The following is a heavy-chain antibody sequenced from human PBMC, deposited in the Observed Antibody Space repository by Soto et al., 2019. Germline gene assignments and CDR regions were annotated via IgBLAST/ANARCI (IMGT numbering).Heavy chain of an antibody. J-gene: IGHJ4*02. V-gene: IGHV1-18*01. CDR3: ARVKGPTQPFDY. D-gene: IGHD2-2*01. CDR2: INVYNGKT. CDR1: RYTFISYG. Sequence: QVQLVQSGAEVKKPGASVKVSCKASRYTFISYGFSWVRQAPGQGLEWMGWINVYNGKTNYAQNFQGRVTMTTDTSTTTAYMEPRSLRSDDTAMYYCARVKGPTQPFDYWGQGTLVTVSS.